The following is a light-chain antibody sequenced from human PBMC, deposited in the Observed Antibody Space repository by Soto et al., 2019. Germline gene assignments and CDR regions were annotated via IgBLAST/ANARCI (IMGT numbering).Light chain of an antibody. CDR3: QQYTA. J-gene: IGKJ1*01. Sequence: AIMMTQSPSSFSASPGDRVSITCRATQDIGTYLAWYQQIPGKAPKLLIYDASTLQTGVPSRFSGSGSGTEFTLTISSLQPDDFATYYCQQYTAFGQGTKVDIK. V-gene: IGKV1-8*01. CDR1: QDIGTY. CDR2: DAS.